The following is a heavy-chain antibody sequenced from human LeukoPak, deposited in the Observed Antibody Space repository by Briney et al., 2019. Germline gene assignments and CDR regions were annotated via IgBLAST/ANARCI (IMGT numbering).Heavy chain of an antibody. CDR2: INHSGST. J-gene: IGHJ4*02. V-gene: IGHV4-34*01. D-gene: IGHD4-17*01. Sequence: NPSETLSLTCAVYGGSFSGYYWSWIRQPPGKGLEWIGEINHSGSTNYNPSLKSRVTISVDTSKNQFSLKLSSVTAADTAVYYCASLGYGDYPFDYWGQGTLVTVSS. CDR1: GGSFSGYY. CDR3: ASLGYGDYPFDY.